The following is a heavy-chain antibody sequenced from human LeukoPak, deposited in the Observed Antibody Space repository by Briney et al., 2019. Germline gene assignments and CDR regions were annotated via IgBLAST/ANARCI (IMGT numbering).Heavy chain of an antibody. V-gene: IGHV5-51*01. CDR2: IYPGDSDT. CDR1: GYSFTSYW. D-gene: IGHD2-2*01. J-gene: IGHJ3*02. Sequence: GESLKISCKGSGYSFTSYWIGWVRQMPGKGLEWMGIIYPGDSDTRYSPSFQGQVTISADKSISTAYLQWSSLKASDTAMYYCARHPGGRCSSTSCSNDGIYAFDIWGQGTMVTVSS. CDR3: ARHPGGRCSSTSCSNDGIYAFDI.